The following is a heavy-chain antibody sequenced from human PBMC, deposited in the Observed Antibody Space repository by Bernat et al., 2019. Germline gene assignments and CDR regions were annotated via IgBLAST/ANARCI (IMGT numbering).Heavy chain of an antibody. Sequence: QVQLQESGPGLVKPSETLSLTCTVSGGSISSYYWSWSRQPAGKGLEWIGRIYTSGSTNYNPPLKSRVTMSVDTAKNQFSLKLSSVTAADTAVYYCATTVTTPNGAGNFDYWGQGTLVTVSS. V-gene: IGHV4-4*07. D-gene: IGHD4-17*01. CDR3: ATTVTTPNGAGNFDY. CDR1: GGSISSYY. CDR2: IYTSGST. J-gene: IGHJ4*02.